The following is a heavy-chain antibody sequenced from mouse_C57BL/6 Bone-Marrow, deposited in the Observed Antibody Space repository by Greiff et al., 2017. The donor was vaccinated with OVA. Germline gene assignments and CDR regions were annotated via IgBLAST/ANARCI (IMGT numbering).Heavy chain of an antibody. V-gene: IGHV3-8*01. D-gene: IGHD1-1*02. CDR3: ARSRLLWGWFAY. Sequence: EVMLVESGTGMTKPSQTLSLTCSVTGYSITSDYWNWIRKFPGNKLEYMGYISYSGSTYYNPSLKSRISITRDTSKNQYYLQLNSVTTEDTATYYCARSRLLWGWFAYWGQGTLVTVSA. CDR1: GYSITSDY. CDR2: ISYSGST. J-gene: IGHJ3*01.